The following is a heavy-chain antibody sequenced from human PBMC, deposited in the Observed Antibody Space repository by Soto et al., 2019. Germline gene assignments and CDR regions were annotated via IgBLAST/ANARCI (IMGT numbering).Heavy chain of an antibody. CDR1: GGSISSYY. V-gene: IGHV4-59*01. J-gene: IGHJ4*02. CDR2: IYYSGST. Sequence: PSETLSLTCTVSGGSISSYYWSWIRQPPGKGLEWIGYIYYSGSTNYNPSLKSRVTISVDTSKNQFSLKLSSVTAADTAVYYCARDTGRLRWSMRYFDYWGQGTLVTVSS. D-gene: IGHD4-17*01. CDR3: ARDTGRLRWSMRYFDY.